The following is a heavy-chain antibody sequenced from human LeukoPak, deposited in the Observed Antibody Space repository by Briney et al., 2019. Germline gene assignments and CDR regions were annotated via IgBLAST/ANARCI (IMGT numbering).Heavy chain of an antibody. CDR2: ISSVSSTI. CDR3: ARAHGGYPFDQ. CDR1: GFIFSSYS. Sequence: GGSLRLSCAASGFIFSSYSMNWVRQAPGKGLEWISFISSVSSTIYYADSVKGRFNISRDNVKNSLYLQMNGLRAEDTAVYYCARAHGGYPFDQWGQGTLVTVSS. V-gene: IGHV3-48*01. J-gene: IGHJ4*02. D-gene: IGHD2-15*01.